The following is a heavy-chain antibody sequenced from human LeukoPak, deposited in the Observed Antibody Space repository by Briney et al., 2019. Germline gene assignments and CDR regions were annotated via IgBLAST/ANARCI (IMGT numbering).Heavy chain of an antibody. CDR2: IYSGGST. V-gene: IGHV3-53*01. CDR3: ARDQTSDYYYYMDV. CDR1: GFTVSSNY. J-gene: IGHJ6*03. Sequence: GGSLRLSCAASGFTVSSNYMSGVRQAPGKALEWVSVIYSGGSTYYADSVKGRFTISRDNSKNTLYLQMNSLRAEDTAVYYCARDQTSDYYYYMDVWGKGTTVTVSS.